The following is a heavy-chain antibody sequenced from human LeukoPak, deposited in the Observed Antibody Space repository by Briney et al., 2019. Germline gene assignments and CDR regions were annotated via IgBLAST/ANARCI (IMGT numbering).Heavy chain of an antibody. CDR2: IYYSGST. Sequence: SETLSLTCSVSGGSISSSGYYWGWIRQPPGKGLEWIGSIYYSGSTYYNPSLKSRVTISVDTSKNQFSLKLTSVTAADTAVYYCAGPRGDGYHEFDYWGQGTRVTVSS. D-gene: IGHD5-24*01. CDR3: AGPRGDGYHEFDY. CDR1: GGSISSSGYY. J-gene: IGHJ4*02. V-gene: IGHV4-39*01.